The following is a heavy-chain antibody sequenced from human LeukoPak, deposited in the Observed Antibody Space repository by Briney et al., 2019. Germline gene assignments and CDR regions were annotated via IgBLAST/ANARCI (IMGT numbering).Heavy chain of an antibody. CDR3: ANQGRGYCSSTSCFR. CDR1: GFTFSSYA. J-gene: IGHJ4*02. D-gene: IGHD2-2*01. V-gene: IGHV3-30-3*01. Sequence: GGSLRLSCAASGFTFSSYAMHWVRQAPGKGLEWVAVISHDGSNKHYADSVKGRFTISRDNSKNTLYLQMNSLRAEDTAVYYCANQGRGYCSSTSCFRWGQGTLVTVSS. CDR2: ISHDGSNK.